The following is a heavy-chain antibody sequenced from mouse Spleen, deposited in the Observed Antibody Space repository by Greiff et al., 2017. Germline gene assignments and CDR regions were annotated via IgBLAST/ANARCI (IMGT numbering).Heavy chain of an antibody. Sequence: QVQLKQPGPELVKPGASVKLSCKASGYTFTSYWMHWVKQSPGKGLEWIGNINPSNGGTNYNEKFKSKATLTVDKSSSTAYMQLSSLTSEESAVYYCARADCDVDWFDYWGQGTLVTVSA. CDR3: ARADCDVDWFDY. V-gene: IGHV1-53*01. CDR2: INPSNGGT. CDR1: GYTFTSYW. J-gene: IGHJ3*01.